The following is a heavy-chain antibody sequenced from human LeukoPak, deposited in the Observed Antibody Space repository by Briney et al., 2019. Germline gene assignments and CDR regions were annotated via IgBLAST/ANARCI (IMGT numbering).Heavy chain of an antibody. D-gene: IGHD6-19*01. CDR2: INPSGGNT. Sequence: EASVKVSCKASGYTFTSYYMHWVRQAPGQGLEWMGIINPSGGNTGYAQKFQGRVTITRNTSISTAYMELSSLRSEDTAVYYCARISSGHDAFDIWGQGTMVTVSS. CDR1: GYTFTSYY. CDR3: ARISSGHDAFDI. V-gene: IGHV1-46*01. J-gene: IGHJ3*02.